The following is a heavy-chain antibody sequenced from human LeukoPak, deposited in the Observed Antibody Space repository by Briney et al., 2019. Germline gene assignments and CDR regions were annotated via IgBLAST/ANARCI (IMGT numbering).Heavy chain of an antibody. CDR1: GFTFSSYA. J-gene: IGHJ4*02. CDR2: ISYDGSNK. D-gene: IGHD3-10*01. V-gene: IGHV3-30-3*01. Sequence: PGGSLRLSCAASGFTFSSYAMHWVRQAPGKGLEWVAVISYDGSNKYYADSVKGRFTISRDNSKNTLYLQMNSLRAEDTAVYYCARDLTMVRGVILHTFDYWGQGTLVTVSS. CDR3: ARDLTMVRGVILHTFDY.